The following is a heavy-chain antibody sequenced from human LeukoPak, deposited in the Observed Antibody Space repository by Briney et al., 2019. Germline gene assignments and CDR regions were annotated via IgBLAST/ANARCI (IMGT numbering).Heavy chain of an antibody. J-gene: IGHJ4*02. D-gene: IGHD4/OR15-4a*01. CDR2: MWYDGSNK. Sequence: GGSLRLSCAASGFTFNSYGMHWVRQAPGKGLEWVAVMWYDGSNKYYADSVKGRFTISRDDSKNTLYLQMNSLRAEDTAMYYCTRPTNYAYFDYWGQGVLVTVSS. V-gene: IGHV3-33*03. CDR1: GFTFNSYG. CDR3: TRPTNYAYFDY.